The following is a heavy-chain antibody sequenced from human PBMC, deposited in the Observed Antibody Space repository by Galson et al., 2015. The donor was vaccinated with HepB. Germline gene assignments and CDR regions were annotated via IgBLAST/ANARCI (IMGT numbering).Heavy chain of an antibody. J-gene: IGHJ1*01. CDR1: GFTFSSYG. V-gene: IGHV3-30*18. Sequence: SLRLSCAASGFTFSSYGMHWVRQAPGKGLEWVAVISYDGSNKYYADSVKGRFTISRDNSKNTLYLQMNSLRAEDTAVYYCAKDTGPRDYDSSGYYHLGYFQHWGQGTLVTVSS. CDR2: ISYDGSNK. D-gene: IGHD3-22*01. CDR3: AKDTGPRDYDSSGYYHLGYFQH.